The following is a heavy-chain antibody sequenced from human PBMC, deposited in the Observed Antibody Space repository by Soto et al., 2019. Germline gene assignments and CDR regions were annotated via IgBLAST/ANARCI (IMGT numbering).Heavy chain of an antibody. CDR2: ISYDGTNQ. J-gene: IGHJ4*02. CDR3: AGGQYYFDY. Sequence: AGGSLRLSSATSGFPFSSSGMHWVRQAPGKGLDWVALISYDGTNQYYADSVKGRFTVSRDNSKNTLYLHMSSLRAEDTAVYYCAGGQYYFDYCGQGTLVTVSS. CDR1: GFPFSSSG. V-gene: IGHV3-30*03. D-gene: IGHD2-15*01.